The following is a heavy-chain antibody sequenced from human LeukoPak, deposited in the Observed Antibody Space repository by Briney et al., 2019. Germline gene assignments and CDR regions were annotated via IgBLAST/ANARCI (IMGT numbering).Heavy chain of an antibody. Sequence: GGSLRLSCAASGFTFSSYGMHWVRQAPGKGLEWVAVIWYDGSNKYYADSVKGRFTISRDNSKNTLYLQMNSLRAEDTALYYCAKDSDYSGSWQPFWGQGTLVTVSS. CDR3: AKDSDYSGSWQPF. V-gene: IGHV3-30*02. CDR1: GFTFSSYG. J-gene: IGHJ4*02. CDR2: IWYDGSNK. D-gene: IGHD6-13*01.